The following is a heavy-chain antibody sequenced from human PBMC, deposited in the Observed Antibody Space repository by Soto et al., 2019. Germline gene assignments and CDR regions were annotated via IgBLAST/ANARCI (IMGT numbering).Heavy chain of an antibody. CDR2: IYATGTT. V-gene: IGHV4-4*07. D-gene: IGHD1-1*01. CDR1: GASISGFY. J-gene: IGHJ5*02. Sequence: PSETLSLTCTVSGASISGFYWSWIRKSAGKGLEWIGRIYATGTTDYNPSLKSRVTMSVDTSKKQFSLKLRSVTAADTAVYYCVRDGTKTLRDWFDPWGQGISVTAPQ. CDR3: VRDGTKTLRDWFDP.